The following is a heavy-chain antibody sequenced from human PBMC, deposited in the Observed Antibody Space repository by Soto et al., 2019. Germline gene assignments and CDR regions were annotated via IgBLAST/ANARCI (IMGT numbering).Heavy chain of an antibody. CDR2: INPNSGGT. CDR3: ARGFDYGDSQIGIDYYHYGMDV. D-gene: IGHD4-17*01. CDR1: GYTFTGYY. Sequence: ASVKVSCKASGYTFTGYYMHWVRQAPGQGLEWMGWINPNSGGTNYAQKFQGWVTMTRDTSISTAYMELSRLRSDDTAVYYCARGFDYGDSQIGIDYYHYGMDVWGQGTRVTVSS. V-gene: IGHV1-2*04. J-gene: IGHJ6*02.